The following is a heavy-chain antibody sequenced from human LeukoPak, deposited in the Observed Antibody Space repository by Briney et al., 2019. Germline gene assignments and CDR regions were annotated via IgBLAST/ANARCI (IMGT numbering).Heavy chain of an antibody. CDR1: GFTFSSYG. CDR2: TSYDGSKR. CDR3: AKGFYSADYYYGMDV. Sequence: GGSLRLSCAASGFTFSSYGMHWVRQAPGKGLEWVAVTSYDGSKRYYGDSVKGRFTISRDNSKNTLYLQVNSLRPEDTAVYYCAKGFYSADYYYGMDVWGQGTTVIVSS. V-gene: IGHV3-30*18. J-gene: IGHJ6*02. D-gene: IGHD2-15*01.